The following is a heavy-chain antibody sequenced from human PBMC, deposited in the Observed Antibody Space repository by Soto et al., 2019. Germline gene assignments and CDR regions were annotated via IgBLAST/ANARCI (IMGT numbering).Heavy chain of an antibody. V-gene: IGHV3-30*18. CDR2: ISFDGGNQ. Sequence: QVQLVQSGGGVVQPGRSLRLSCAESGFDFNTYGLHWVRQAPGKGLEWVAGISFDGGNQYYADSVKGRFTISRDKSNNTLFLQMNSLGAEDTATYYCAKDSSITAAGSGGWFDPWGQGTLVIVSS. CDR3: AKDSSITAAGSGGWFDP. J-gene: IGHJ5*02. D-gene: IGHD6-13*01. CDR1: GFDFNTYG.